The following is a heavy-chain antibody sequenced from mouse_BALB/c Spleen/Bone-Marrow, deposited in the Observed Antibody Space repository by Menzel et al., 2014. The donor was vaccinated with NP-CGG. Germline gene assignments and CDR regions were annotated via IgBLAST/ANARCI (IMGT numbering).Heavy chain of an antibody. D-gene: IGHD2-14*01. CDR2: ISSGGSYT. CDR1: GFTFSSYA. J-gene: IGHJ4*01. CDR3: ARQRDVRPYYYAMDY. V-gene: IGHV5-9-1*01. Sequence: EVMLVESGGGLVKPGGSLKLSCAASGFTFSSYAMSWVRQTPEKRLEWVATISSGGSYTYYPDSAKGRFTISRDNAKNALYLQMSSLRSEDTAMYYCARQRDVRPYYYAMDYWGQGTSVTVSS.